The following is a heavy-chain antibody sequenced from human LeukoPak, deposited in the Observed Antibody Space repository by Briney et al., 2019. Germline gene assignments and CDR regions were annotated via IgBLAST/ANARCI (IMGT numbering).Heavy chain of an antibody. V-gene: IGHV3-30*02. Sequence: GGSLRLSCAASGFTFSHYGMYWVRQAPGKGLEWVAFIRYDGTNEYNAAVKGRFTVSRDNSKNTLYLQMNSLRGDDTAVYYCAKEGPDYSVAAGLEYWGQGTLVTVSS. CDR3: AKEGPDYSVAAGLEY. CDR2: IRYDGTNE. J-gene: IGHJ4*02. CDR1: GFTFSHYG. D-gene: IGHD6-13*01.